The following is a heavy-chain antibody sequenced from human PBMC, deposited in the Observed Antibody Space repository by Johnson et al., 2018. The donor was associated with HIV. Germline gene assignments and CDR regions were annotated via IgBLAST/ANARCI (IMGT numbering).Heavy chain of an antibody. CDR3: TAVSYSDAFDI. J-gene: IGHJ3*02. Sequence: VQLVESGGGLVQPGRSLRLSCAASGFTFDDYAMHWVRQAPGKGLEWVSGISWNSGSIGYADSVKGRFTISRDNAKNSLYLQMNSLKTEDTAVYYCTAVSYSDAFDIWGQGTMVTVSS. D-gene: IGHD1-26*01. CDR2: ISWNSGSI. CDR1: GFTFDDYA. V-gene: IGHV3-9*01.